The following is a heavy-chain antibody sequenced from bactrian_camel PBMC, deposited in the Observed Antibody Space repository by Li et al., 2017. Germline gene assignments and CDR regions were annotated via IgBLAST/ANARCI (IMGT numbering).Heavy chain of an antibody. CDR1: GFAFSNHG. CDR2: IMTDGVTT. Sequence: HVQLVESGGGLVQPGGSLRLSCAASGFAFSNHGMLWARQAPGKGLEWVSTIMTDGVTTYYADPVKGRFTISRDNAKNTVYLQMNSLKSEDTALYSCASLLGGMWGQGTQVTVS. D-gene: IGHD6*01. J-gene: IGHJ4*01. V-gene: IGHV3S1*01. CDR3: ASLLGGM.